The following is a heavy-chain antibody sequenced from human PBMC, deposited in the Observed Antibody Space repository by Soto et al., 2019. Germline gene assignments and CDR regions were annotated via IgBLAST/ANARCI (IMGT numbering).Heavy chain of an antibody. CDR1: GFSLSTSGVG. Sequence: QITLKESGPTLVKPTQTLTLTCTFSGFSLSTSGVGVGWIRQPPGKALEWLALIYWNDDKRYSPSLKSRLTITKDTSKNQVVLTMTNMDPMDTATYYCAHSLVDTAMVWFDYSGQGTLVTVSS. J-gene: IGHJ4*02. V-gene: IGHV2-5*01. D-gene: IGHD5-18*01. CDR2: IYWNDDK. CDR3: AHSLVDTAMVWFDY.